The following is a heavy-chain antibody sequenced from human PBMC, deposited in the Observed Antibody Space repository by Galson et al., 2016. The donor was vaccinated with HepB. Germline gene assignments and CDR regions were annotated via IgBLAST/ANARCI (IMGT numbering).Heavy chain of an antibody. CDR1: GNSFSDSY. J-gene: IGHJ3*01. CDR2: VDPADDDI. V-gene: IGHV1-69-2*01. Sequence: VKVSCKVSGNSFSDSYIHWVRQAPGKGLEWLGLVDPADDDIIVAERFQGRISMIADTSRDTAYMELNNLTSEDTAVYFCARMRPGESAFDLWGQGTRVTVSS. CDR3: ARMRPGESAFDL. D-gene: IGHD3-16*01.